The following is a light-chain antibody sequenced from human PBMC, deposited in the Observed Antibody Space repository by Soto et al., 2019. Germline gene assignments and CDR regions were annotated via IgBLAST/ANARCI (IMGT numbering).Light chain of an antibody. J-gene: IGLJ3*02. CDR3: NSFTNVNTGV. Sequence: QSVLTQPASVSGSPGQSITISCTGTSSDVGAYNHVSWYQQHPVKAPKLMIYEVSNRPSGVSDRFSGSKSGNTASLTISCLQAEDEADYYCNSFTNVNTGVFGGGTKLTVL. CDR2: EVS. CDR1: SSDVGAYNH. V-gene: IGLV2-14*01.